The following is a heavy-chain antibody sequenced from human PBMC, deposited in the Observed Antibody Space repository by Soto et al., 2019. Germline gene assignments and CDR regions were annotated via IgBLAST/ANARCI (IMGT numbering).Heavy chain of an antibody. CDR2: IWYDGSNK. D-gene: IGHD5-12*01. V-gene: IGHV3-33*01. Sequence: LRLSCAASGFTFSSYGMHWVRQAPGKGLEWVAVIWYDGSNKYYADSVKGRFTISRDNSKNTLYLQMNSLRAEDTAVYYCARGPRHGYNFLGFDYRRHGTLFTVSS. CDR3: ARGPRHGYNFLGFDY. J-gene: IGHJ4*01. CDR1: GFTFSSYG.